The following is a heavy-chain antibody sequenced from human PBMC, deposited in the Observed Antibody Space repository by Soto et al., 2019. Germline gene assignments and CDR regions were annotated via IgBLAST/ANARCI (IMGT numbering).Heavy chain of an antibody. Sequence: SETLSLTCTVSGGSISSSSFHWGWIRQPPGKGLGWIGSIYYSGSTYYSPSLKSRVTISVDTSKNQFSLKLSSVTAADTAVYYCARDLEGMAVTGGYYVDYWGQGTLVTVS. J-gene: IGHJ4*02. D-gene: IGHD6-19*01. CDR2: IYYSGST. CDR3: ARDLEGMAVTGGYYVDY. CDR1: GGSISSSSFH. V-gene: IGHV4-39*02.